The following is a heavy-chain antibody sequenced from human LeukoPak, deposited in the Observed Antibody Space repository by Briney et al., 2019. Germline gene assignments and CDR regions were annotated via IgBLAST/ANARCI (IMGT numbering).Heavy chain of an antibody. CDR1: GFTFSSYS. V-gene: IGHV3-48*02. CDR2: LSSSSSTI. CDR3: ARSVVVRGVIPFYFDY. Sequence: GGSLRLSCAASGFTFSSYSMNWVRQALRKGLEWVSYLSSSSSTIYYADFVKGRFTISRDNAKNSLYLQVNSLRDEDTAVYYCARSVVVRGVIPFYFDYWGQGTPVTVSS. D-gene: IGHD3-10*01. J-gene: IGHJ4*02.